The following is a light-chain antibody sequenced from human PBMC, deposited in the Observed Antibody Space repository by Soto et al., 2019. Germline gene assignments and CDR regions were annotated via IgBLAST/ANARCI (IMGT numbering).Light chain of an antibody. CDR2: EVS. CDR1: SSDVGGYDY. J-gene: IGLJ2*01. CDR3: SSSTSGDSRVV. V-gene: IGLV2-14*01. Sequence: QSALTQPASVSGSPGQSITISCTGTSSDVGGYDYVSWYQQHPGKVPKLIIYEVSNRPSGVSNRFSGSKSGNTASLTISGLQTEDEADYYCSSSTSGDSRVVFGGGTKLTVL.